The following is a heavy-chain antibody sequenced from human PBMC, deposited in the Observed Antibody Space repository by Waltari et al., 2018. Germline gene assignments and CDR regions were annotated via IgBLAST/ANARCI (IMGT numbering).Heavy chain of an antibody. V-gene: IGHV3-21*01. D-gene: IGHD6-19*01. CDR1: GFPFSSYY. Sequence: DVQLVVSGGGLVKPGGTLHLSCSSSGFPFSSYYRHWVRQAQGRGLEWVASISGSGRSYIFYTDSVKGRFTISRDNAKNSLFLQMNSLRAEDTAVYYCTRDLYGSGGDYFDPWGQGTLVTVSS. CDR2: ISGSGRSYI. J-gene: IGHJ4*02. CDR3: TRDLYGSGGDYFDP.